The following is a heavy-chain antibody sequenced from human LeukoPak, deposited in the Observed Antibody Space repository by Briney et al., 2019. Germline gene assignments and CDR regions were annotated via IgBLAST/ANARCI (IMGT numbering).Heavy chain of an antibody. D-gene: IGHD1-26*01. CDR3: ARSPGRGLMGAVDY. CDR2: INHSGST. Sequence: PSETLSLTCAVYGGSFSGYYWSWIRQPSGKGLEWIGEINHSGSTNYNPSLKSRVTISVDTSKNQFSLKLSSVTAADTAVYYCARSPGRGLMGAVDYWGQGTLVTVSS. CDR1: GGSFSGYY. V-gene: IGHV4-34*01. J-gene: IGHJ4*02.